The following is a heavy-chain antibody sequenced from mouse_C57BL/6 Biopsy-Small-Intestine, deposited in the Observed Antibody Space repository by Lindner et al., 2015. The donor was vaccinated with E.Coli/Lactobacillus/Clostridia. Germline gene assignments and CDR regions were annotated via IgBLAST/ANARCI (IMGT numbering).Heavy chain of an antibody. V-gene: IGHV1-80*01. J-gene: IGHJ2*01. CDR3: ARGERGDFDY. CDR1: GYAFSNFW. CDR2: INPGDGDT. Sequence: VQLQESGAELVKSGASVKISCRASGYAFSNFWMNWVNLRPGKGLEWIGQINPGDGDTNYNGKFKGKATLTADKSSSTAYMQLSSLTSEDSAVYFCARGERGDFDYWGQGTTLTVSS.